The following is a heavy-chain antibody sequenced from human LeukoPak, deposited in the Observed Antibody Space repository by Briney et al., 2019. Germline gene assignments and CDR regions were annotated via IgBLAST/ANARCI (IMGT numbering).Heavy chain of an antibody. V-gene: IGHV1-2*02. CDR1: GYTFTGYY. CDR3: ARDRIASNYYGSGSYYNAFGY. CDR2: INPNIGVT. D-gene: IGHD3-10*01. J-gene: IGHJ4*02. Sequence: ASVKVSCKASGYTFTGYYMHWVRQAPGQGLEWMGWINPNIGVTNYAQKFQGRVTMTRDTSISTAYMELSRLRSDDTAVYYCARDRIASNYYGSGSYYNAFGYWGQGTLVTVAS.